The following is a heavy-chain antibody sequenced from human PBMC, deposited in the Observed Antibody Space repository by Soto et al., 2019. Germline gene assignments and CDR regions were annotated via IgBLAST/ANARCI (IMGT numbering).Heavy chain of an antibody. J-gene: IGHJ4*02. Sequence: QVQLKESGPGLVKPSETLSLTCKVSGGSFNSDSYYWSWIRQPPGKELEWLGYIYYSGSTNYNPSRKSRVTISEDTYKNQLSLKLSSVTAADKAVYYCARGRGIVLVPGDPRFDYWGQGTLVTVSS. V-gene: IGHV4-61*01. CDR1: GGSFNSDSYY. CDR2: IYYSGST. D-gene: IGHD2-2*01. CDR3: ARGRGIVLVPGDPRFDY.